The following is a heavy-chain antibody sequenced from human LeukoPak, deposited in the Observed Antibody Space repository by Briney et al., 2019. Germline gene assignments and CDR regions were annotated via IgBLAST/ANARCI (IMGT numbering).Heavy chain of an antibody. Sequence: GGALRLSCAASGFTFSSYSMNWVRQAPGKGLEWVSSISSSSSYIYYADSVKGRFTISRDNAKNSLYLQMNSLRAEDTAVYYCSTILDGSGYDSRGQGTLVTVSS. V-gene: IGHV3-21*01. CDR2: ISSSSSYI. CDR1: GFTFSSYS. CDR3: STILDGSGYDS. D-gene: IGHD5-12*01. J-gene: IGHJ4*02.